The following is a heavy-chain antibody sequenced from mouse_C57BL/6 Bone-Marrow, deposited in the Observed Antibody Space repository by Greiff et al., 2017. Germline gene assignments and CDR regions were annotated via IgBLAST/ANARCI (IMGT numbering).Heavy chain of an antibody. J-gene: IGHJ3*01. CDR1: GYTFTSYG. CDR3: ASSLPPAWFAY. D-gene: IGHD2-1*01. V-gene: IGHV1-81*01. Sequence: QVQLKESGAELARPGASVKLSCKASGYTFTSYGISWVKQRTGQGLEWIGEIYPRSGNTYYNEKFKGKATLTADKSSSTAYMELRSLTSEDSAVYVGASSLPPAWFAYWGQGTLVTVSA. CDR2: IYPRSGNT.